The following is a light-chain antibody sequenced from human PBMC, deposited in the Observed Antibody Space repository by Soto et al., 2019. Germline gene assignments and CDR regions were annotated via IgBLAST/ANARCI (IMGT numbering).Light chain of an antibody. J-gene: IGKJ3*01. CDR1: QSISSW. CDR3: QQYNSYPRT. V-gene: IGKV1-5*01. CDR2: DAS. Sequence: GDRVPITCRASQSISSWLAWYQQKPGKAPKLLIYDASSLESGVPSRFSGSGSGTEFTLTISSLQPDDFATYYCQQYNSYPRTFGPGTKVDIK.